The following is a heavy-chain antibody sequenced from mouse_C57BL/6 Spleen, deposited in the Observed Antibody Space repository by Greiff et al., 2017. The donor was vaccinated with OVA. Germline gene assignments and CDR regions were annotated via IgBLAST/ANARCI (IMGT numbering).Heavy chain of an antibody. D-gene: IGHD2-4*01. J-gene: IGHJ3*01. V-gene: IGHV1-53*01. CDR2: INPSNGGT. Sequence: VQLQQSGAELVKPGASVKLSCKASGYTFTSYWMHWVKQRPGQGLEWIGNINPSNGGTNSNEQFKSQATLTVDKSSSTAYMQLSSLASEESAVYYGSRDGDYDYDEGFAYWGQGTLVTVSA. CDR1: GYTFTSYW. CDR3: SRDGDYDYDEGFAY.